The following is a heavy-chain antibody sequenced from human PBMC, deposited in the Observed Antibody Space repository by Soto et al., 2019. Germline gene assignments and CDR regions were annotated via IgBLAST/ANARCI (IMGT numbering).Heavy chain of an antibody. Sequence: PGGSLRLCCAASGFTFRSFTMNWVRQAPGKGLEWVSTISSNSAYIYYTDALRGRFTISRDNAKNSLHLQMNSLRAEDTAVYYCTRDASRDSSARGWFDPWDPGTLVTVSS. CDR1: GFTFRSFT. J-gene: IGHJ5*02. CDR3: TRDASRDSSARGWFDP. CDR2: ISSNSAYI. V-gene: IGHV3-21*01. D-gene: IGHD6-13*01.